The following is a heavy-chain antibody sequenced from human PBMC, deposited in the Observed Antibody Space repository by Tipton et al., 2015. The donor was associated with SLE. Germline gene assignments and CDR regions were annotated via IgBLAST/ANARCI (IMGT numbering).Heavy chain of an antibody. D-gene: IGHD2-21*01. Sequence: LSLTCTVSGGSISSYYWSWIRQPPGKGLEWIGYIYYSGSTNYNPSLKSRVTISVDTSKNQFSLKLSSVTAADTAVYYCARCDDNDAFDIWGQGTMVTVSS. CDR2: IYYSGST. CDR1: GGSISSYY. J-gene: IGHJ3*02. V-gene: IGHV4-59*01. CDR3: ARCDDNDAFDI.